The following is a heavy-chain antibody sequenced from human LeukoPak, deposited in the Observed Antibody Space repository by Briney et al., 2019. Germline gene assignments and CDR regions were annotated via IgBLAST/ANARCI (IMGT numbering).Heavy chain of an antibody. D-gene: IGHD2-15*01. J-gene: IGHJ5*02. V-gene: IGHV3-21*01. CDR1: GFTFSSYS. CDR3: ARDPPRGGGAA. Sequence: GSLRLSCAASGFTFSSYSMNWVRQAPGKGLEWVSSISSSSSYIYYADSVKGRFTISRDNAKNSLYLQMNSLRAEDTAVYYCARDPPRGGGAAWGQGTLVTVSS. CDR2: ISSSSSYI.